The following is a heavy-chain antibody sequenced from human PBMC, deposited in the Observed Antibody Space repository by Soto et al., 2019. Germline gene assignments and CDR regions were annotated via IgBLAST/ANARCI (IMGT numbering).Heavy chain of an antibody. J-gene: IGHJ4*02. CDR2: ISAYNGNT. CDR1: GYTFTSYG. D-gene: IGHD5-18*01. CDR3: ASSLLVGYGLEGVSD. Sequence: QVQLVQSGAEVKKPGASVKVSCKASGYTFTSYGITSVRQAPGQGLEWMGWISAYNGNTNYAQKLQGRVTMTTDTSTSTAYMELRSLRSDDTAVYYCASSLLVGYGLEGVSDWGQGTLVTVSS. V-gene: IGHV1-18*01.